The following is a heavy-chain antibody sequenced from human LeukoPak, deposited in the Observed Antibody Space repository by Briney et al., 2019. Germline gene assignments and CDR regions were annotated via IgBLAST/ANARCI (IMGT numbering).Heavy chain of an antibody. Sequence: GRSLRLPCAASGFTFSGYGIHWVRQAPGKGLEWVAVISYDGSNKYYADSVKGRFTIPRDNSKNTLYLQMNSLRAGDTAVYYCATLYGSGGYFDYWGQGTLVTVSS. J-gene: IGHJ4*02. CDR1: GFTFSGYG. CDR3: ATLYGSGGYFDY. V-gene: IGHV3-30*03. CDR2: ISYDGSNK. D-gene: IGHD3-10*01.